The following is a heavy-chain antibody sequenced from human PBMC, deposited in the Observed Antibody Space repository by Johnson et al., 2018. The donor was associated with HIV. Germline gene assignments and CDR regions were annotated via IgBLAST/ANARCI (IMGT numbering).Heavy chain of an antibody. CDR1: GFTFSSYG. J-gene: IGHJ3*02. Sequence: QVQLAESGGGVVQPGGSLRLSCAASGFTFSSYGMHWVRQAPGKGLEWVAFIRYDGSNKYFADSVKGRFTISRDNSKNTLYLQMNSLRAEDTAVYYCAKDLVVVTARGAFDIWGQGTMVTVSS. CDR3: AKDLVVVTARGAFDI. CDR2: IRYDGSNK. V-gene: IGHV3-30*02. D-gene: IGHD2-21*02.